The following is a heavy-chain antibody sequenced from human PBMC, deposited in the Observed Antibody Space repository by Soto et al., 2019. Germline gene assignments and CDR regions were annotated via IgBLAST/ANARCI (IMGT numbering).Heavy chain of an antibody. J-gene: IGHJ3*02. D-gene: IGHD2-15*01. V-gene: IGHV4-31*03. CDR1: GGSISSGGYY. Sequence: SETLSLTCTVSGGSISSGGYYWSWIRQHPGKGLEWIGCIYYSGSTYYNPSLKSRVTISVDTSKNQFSLKLSSVTAADTAVYYCARGGIVVVVAARDAFDIWGQGTMVTVSS. CDR2: IYYSGST. CDR3: ARGGIVVVVAARDAFDI.